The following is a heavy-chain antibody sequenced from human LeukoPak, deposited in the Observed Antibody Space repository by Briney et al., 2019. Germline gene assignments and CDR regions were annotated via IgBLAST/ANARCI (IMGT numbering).Heavy chain of an antibody. V-gene: IGHV4-30-2*01. CDR3: ARDVVVVPAAIHYGMDV. D-gene: IGHD2-2*01. J-gene: IGHJ6*02. CDR2: IYHSGST. Sequence: SETLSLTCAVSGGSISSGGLSWSWIRQPPGKGLEWIGYIYHSGSTYYNPSLKSRVTISVDRSKNQFSLKLTSVTAADTAVYYCARDVVVVPAAIHYGMDVWGQGTTVTVSS. CDR1: GGSISSGGLS.